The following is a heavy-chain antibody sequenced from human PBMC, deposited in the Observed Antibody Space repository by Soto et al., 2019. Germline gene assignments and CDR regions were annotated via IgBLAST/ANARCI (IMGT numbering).Heavy chain of an antibody. D-gene: IGHD6-6*01. CDR2: IRSKAYGGTT. CDR1: GFTFGDYS. Sequence: PGGSLRLSCTASGFTFGDYSMSWFRQAPGKGLEWVGFIRSKAYGGTTEYAASVKGRFTISRDDSKSIAYLQMNSLKTEDTAVYYCTRDGAQQLVRGNWFDPWGQGTLVTVSS. V-gene: IGHV3-49*03. J-gene: IGHJ5*02. CDR3: TRDGAQQLVRGNWFDP.